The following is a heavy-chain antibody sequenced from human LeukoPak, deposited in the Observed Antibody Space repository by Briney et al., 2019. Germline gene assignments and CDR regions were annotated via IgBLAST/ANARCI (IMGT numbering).Heavy chain of an antibody. Sequence: ASVKVSCKASGYTFTGYYMHWVRQAPGQGLEWMGWINPNSGGTNYAQKFQGWVTMTRDTSISTAYMELSRLRSDDTAVYYCAREGGDYGDYDGDAFDIWGQETMVTVSS. J-gene: IGHJ3*02. CDR2: INPNSGGT. CDR1: GYTFTGYY. D-gene: IGHD4-17*01. V-gene: IGHV1-2*04. CDR3: AREGGDYGDYDGDAFDI.